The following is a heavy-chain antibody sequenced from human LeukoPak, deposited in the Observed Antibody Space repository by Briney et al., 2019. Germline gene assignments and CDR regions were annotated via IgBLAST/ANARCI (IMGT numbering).Heavy chain of an antibody. V-gene: IGHV3-21*01. J-gene: IGHJ4*02. CDR2: ISSSSSYI. Sequence: GGSLRLSCAASGFTFSSYSMNWVRQAPGKGLEWVSSISSSSSYIYYADSVKGRFTISRDNAKNSLYLQMNSLRAEDTAVYYCARVFRAWILTGYRPYYFDYWSQGTLVTVSS. CDR3: ARVFRAWILTGYRPYYFDY. CDR1: GFTFSSYS. D-gene: IGHD3-9*01.